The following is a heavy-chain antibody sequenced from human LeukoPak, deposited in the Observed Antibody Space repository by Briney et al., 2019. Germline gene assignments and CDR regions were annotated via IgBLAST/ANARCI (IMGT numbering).Heavy chain of an antibody. J-gene: IGHJ4*02. CDR2: IIPIFGTA. V-gene: IGHV1-69*13. CDR1: GGTFSSYA. Sequence: ASVKVSCRASGGTFSSYAISWVRQAPGQGLEWMGGIIPIFGTANYAQKFQGRVTITADESTSTAYMELSSLRSEDTAVYYCARGPRYDILTVPFYFDYWGQGTLVTVSS. D-gene: IGHD3-9*01. CDR3: ARGPRYDILTVPFYFDY.